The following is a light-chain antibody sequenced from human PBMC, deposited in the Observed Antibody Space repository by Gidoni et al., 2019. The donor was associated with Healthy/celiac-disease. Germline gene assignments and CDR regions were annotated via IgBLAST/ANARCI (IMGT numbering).Light chain of an antibody. J-gene: IGLJ2*01. Sequence: QSVLTQPPSASGTPGQRVTISCSGSSSNLGSNTVNWYQQPPGTAPKLLIYSNKQRPSGVPDRFSGSKSGTSASLAISGLQSEDEADYYCAAWDDSLNGVVFGGGTKLTVL. V-gene: IGLV1-44*01. CDR2: SNK. CDR1: SSNLGSNT. CDR3: AAWDDSLNGVV.